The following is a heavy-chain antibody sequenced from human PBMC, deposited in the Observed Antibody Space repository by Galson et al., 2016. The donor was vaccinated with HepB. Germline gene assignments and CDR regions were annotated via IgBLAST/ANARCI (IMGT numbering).Heavy chain of an antibody. V-gene: IGHV1-46*01. Sequence: SVKVSCKASGYTFITYYIHWVRQAPGQGLEWIGIVNPSGGITSYAQKFEGRVTMTRDTSTSTVYMGLSSLSSDDTAVYYCARTGYCTGGSCRNWLDPWGQGTLVTVSS. CDR1: GYTFITYY. J-gene: IGHJ5*02. CDR3: ARTGYCTGGSCRNWLDP. CDR2: VNPSGGIT. D-gene: IGHD2-8*02.